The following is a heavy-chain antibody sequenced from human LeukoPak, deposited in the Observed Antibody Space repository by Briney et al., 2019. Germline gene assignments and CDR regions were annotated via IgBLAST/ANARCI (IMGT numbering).Heavy chain of an antibody. J-gene: IGHJ4*02. CDR1: GFTFSGYS. CDR2: ISTTSAYI. V-gene: IGHV3-21*01. D-gene: IGHD1-26*01. Sequence: GGSLRLSCAASGFTFSGYSMNWVRQAPGKGLEWVSSISTTSAYIYYADSVKGRLTTSRDNAKSSLYLEMNSLRAEDTAVYYCASQVGATQPDYWGQGTLVTVSS. CDR3: ASQVGATQPDY.